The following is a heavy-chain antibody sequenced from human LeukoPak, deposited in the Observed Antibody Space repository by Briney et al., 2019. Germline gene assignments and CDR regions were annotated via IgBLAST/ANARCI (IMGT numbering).Heavy chain of an antibody. CDR2: IYYSGST. CDR3: ARGPSAVAFDY. J-gene: IGHJ4*02. CDR1: GGSISSGDYY. V-gene: IGHV4-30-4*08. D-gene: IGHD6-13*01. Sequence: PSQTLSLTCTVSGGSISSGDYYWSWIRQPPGKGLEWIGYIYYSGSTYYNPSLKSQVTISVDTSKNQFSLKLSSVTAADTAVYYCARGPSAVAFDYWGQGTLVTVSS.